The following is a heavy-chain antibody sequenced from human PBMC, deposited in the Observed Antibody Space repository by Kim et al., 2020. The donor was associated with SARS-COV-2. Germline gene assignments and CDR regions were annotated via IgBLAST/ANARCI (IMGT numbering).Heavy chain of an antibody. J-gene: IGHJ4*02. CDR2: IYSGTTI. CDR3: ARDGEYSYGYGFDY. V-gene: IGHV3-53*01. CDR1: GFIVSSKY. Sequence: GGSLRLSCAASGFIVSSKYMSWVRQAPGKGLEWVSVIYSGTTIYYADSVKGRFTISSDNSKNTMYLQMNSLRAEDTAVYYCARDGEYSYGYGFDYWGQGTLVTVSS. D-gene: IGHD5-18*01.